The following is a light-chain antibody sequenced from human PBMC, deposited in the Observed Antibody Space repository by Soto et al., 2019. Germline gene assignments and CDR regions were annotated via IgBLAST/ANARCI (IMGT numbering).Light chain of an antibody. CDR1: QSVDSK. Sequence: EIVMTQSPAILSVSPGERATLSCRASQSVDSKLAWYQQKPGQGPRLLIYGASSRATGIPARFSGSGSGTEFTLTISSLQSEDFAVYYCQHYSTWLWTFGQGTKVEIK. CDR3: QHYSTWLWT. V-gene: IGKV3-15*01. J-gene: IGKJ1*01. CDR2: GAS.